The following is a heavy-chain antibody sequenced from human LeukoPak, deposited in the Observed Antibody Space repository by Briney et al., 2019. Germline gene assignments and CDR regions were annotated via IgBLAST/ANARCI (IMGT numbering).Heavy chain of an antibody. CDR2: IYYNGST. CDR1: GGSISSSSYY. CDR3: ARSYCSGGSCYDY. Sequence: PSETLSLTCTVSGGSISSSSYYSGWIRQPPGKGLEWIGSIYYNGSTYYNPSLKSRVTISVDTSKNQFSLKLSSVTAADTAVYYCARSYCSGGSCYDYWGQGTLVTVSS. V-gene: IGHV4-39*01. J-gene: IGHJ4*02. D-gene: IGHD2-15*01.